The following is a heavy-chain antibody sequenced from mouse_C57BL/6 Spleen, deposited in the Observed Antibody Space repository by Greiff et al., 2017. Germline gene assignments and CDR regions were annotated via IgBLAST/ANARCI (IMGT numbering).Heavy chain of an antibody. CDR1: GYTFTSYW. CDR3: ARWTTTVVAKGYVDY. D-gene: IGHD1-1*01. Sequence: QVQLQQPGAELVKPGASVKLSCKASGYTFTSYWMHWVKQRPGRGLEWIGRIDPNSGGTKYNEKFKSKATLTVDKPSSTAYMQLSSLTSEDSAVYDGARWTTTVVAKGYVDYWGQGTTLTVSS. CDR2: IDPNSGGT. J-gene: IGHJ2*01. V-gene: IGHV1-72*01.